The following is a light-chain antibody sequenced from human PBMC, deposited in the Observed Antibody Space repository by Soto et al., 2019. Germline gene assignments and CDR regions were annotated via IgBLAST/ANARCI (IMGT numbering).Light chain of an antibody. CDR3: GSYTSSSTPYV. CDR1: GSDVGGYNY. J-gene: IGLJ1*01. V-gene: IGLV2-14*01. Sequence: QSALTQPASVSGSPGQSITISCTGTGSDVGGYNYVSWYQQHPGKAPKLMIYDVSNRPSGVSNRFSGSKSGNTASLTISGLQAEDEADYYCGSYTSSSTPYVFGTGTKVTVL. CDR2: DVS.